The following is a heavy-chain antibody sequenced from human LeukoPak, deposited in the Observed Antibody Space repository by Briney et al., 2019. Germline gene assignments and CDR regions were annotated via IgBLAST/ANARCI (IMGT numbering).Heavy chain of an antibody. CDR2: IIPILGIA. CDR1: GGTFSSYA. J-gene: IGHJ6*02. Sequence: SVKLSCKASGGTFSSYAISWVRQAPGQGLEWMGRIIPILGIANYAQKFQGRVTITADKSTSTAYMELSSLRSEDTAVYYCARDDGGSYPYYYYGMDVWGQGTTVTVSS. CDR3: ARDDGGSYPYYYYGMDV. D-gene: IGHD1-26*01. V-gene: IGHV1-69*04.